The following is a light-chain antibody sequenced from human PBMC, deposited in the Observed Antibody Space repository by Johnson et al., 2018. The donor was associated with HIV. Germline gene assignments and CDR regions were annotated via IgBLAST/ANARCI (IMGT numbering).Light chain of an antibody. V-gene: IGLV1-51*01. CDR3: GTWDTRRRAYV. J-gene: IGLJ1*01. CDR1: NTNIGNDF. Sequence: SVLTQPPSVSAAPGQKVTVSCSGSNTNIGNDFVSWYQQLPGKAPRLLIYDNNKRPSGIPDRFSGSHSGPAATLGITGLQTGDEADYYCGTWDTRRRAYVFGSGTKVTVL. CDR2: DNN.